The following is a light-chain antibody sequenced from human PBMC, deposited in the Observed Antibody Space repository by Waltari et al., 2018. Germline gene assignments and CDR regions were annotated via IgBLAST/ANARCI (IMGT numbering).Light chain of an antibody. Sequence: EIVMTQSPATLSVSPGERATLSCRASQSVSSNFAWYQQKPGQAPRLLIYGASTRATGIPARVSCSGSGSEFTLTISSLQSEDFAVYYCQQYNNWPPWTFGQGTKVEIK. V-gene: IGKV3-15*01. CDR2: GAS. CDR1: QSVSSN. CDR3: QQYNNWPPWT. J-gene: IGKJ1*01.